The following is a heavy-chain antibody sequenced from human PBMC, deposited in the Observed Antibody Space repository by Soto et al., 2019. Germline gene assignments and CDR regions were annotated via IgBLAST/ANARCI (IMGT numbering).Heavy chain of an antibody. D-gene: IGHD2-15*01. J-gene: IGHJ5*02. CDR1: GYTFTTYD. CDR2: LNTKAVDT. CDR3: VTRQPGGYFDP. Sequence: QVQLVQSGAEVKKPGASVKVSCKASGYTFTTYDINWVRQAAGQGREWMGWLNTKAVDTGYTQKFQGRITMNKNTSTNTAFMELSMLTSDDTAVYYWVTRQPGGYFDPWGQGTLVTVSS. V-gene: IGHV1-8*02.